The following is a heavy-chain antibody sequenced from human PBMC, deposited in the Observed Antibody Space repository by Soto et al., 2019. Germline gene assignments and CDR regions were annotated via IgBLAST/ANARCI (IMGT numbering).Heavy chain of an antibody. Sequence: PGGSLRLSCAASDLIFSSYDMSWVCQAPGKGLEWISFISSSGSPIYYADSVRGRFTISRDNAKKSLYLQMNSLRAEDTAIYYCARGYLYDIWGQGTLVTV. V-gene: IGHV3-48*03. CDR2: ISSSGSPI. J-gene: IGHJ4*01. CDR1: DLIFSSYD. CDR3: ARGYLYDI. D-gene: IGHD3-22*01.